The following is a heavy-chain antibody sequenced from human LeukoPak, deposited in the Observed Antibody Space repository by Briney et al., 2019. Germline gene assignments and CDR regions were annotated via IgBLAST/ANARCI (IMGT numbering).Heavy chain of an antibody. CDR3: ARLNDYVRGSYRYTGMYFDY. Sequence: SETLSLTCTVSGGSISSSSYYWGWIRQPPGKGLEWIGSIYYSGSTYYNPSLKSRVTISVDTSKNQFSLKLSSVTAADTAVYYCARLNDYVRGSYRYTGMYFDYWGQGTLVTVSS. CDR2: IYYSGST. J-gene: IGHJ4*02. D-gene: IGHD3-16*02. V-gene: IGHV4-39*01. CDR1: GGSISSSSYY.